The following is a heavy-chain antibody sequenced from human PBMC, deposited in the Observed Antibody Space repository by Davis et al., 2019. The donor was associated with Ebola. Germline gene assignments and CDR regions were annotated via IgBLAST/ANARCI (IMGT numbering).Heavy chain of an antibody. CDR2: ISGGGANT. Sequence: PGGSLRLSCAASGFAFSSYAMSWVRQAPGKGLEWVSAISGGGANTYYAESVRGRFTISRDIFKNTLFLQMNSLRAEDTAVYFCAKDSYSGSLGFFDDWGQGTLVTVPS. J-gene: IGHJ4*02. CDR3: AKDSYSGSLGFFDD. CDR1: GFAFSSYA. D-gene: IGHD1-26*01. V-gene: IGHV3-23*01.